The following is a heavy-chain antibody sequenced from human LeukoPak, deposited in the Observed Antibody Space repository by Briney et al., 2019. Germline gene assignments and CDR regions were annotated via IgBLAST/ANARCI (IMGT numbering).Heavy chain of an antibody. D-gene: IGHD5-12*01. Sequence: ASVKVSCKASGYTFTSYGISWVRQAPGQGLEWMGWISAYNGNTNCAQKFQGRVSMTTDTSTTTAYMELRSLRSDDTAVYYCARDPDIVASSSYFDFWGRGTLVTVSS. J-gene: IGHJ4*02. CDR2: ISAYNGNT. CDR1: GYTFTSYG. V-gene: IGHV1-18*04. CDR3: ARDPDIVASSSYFDF.